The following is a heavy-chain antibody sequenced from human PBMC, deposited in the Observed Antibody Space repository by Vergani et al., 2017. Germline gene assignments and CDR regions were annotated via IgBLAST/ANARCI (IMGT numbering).Heavy chain of an antibody. CDR3: ARGYITALYYFDY. J-gene: IGHJ4*02. CDR1: GFTFSSYW. CDR2: INSDGSST. Sequence: VQLVESGGGLVQPGGSLRLSCAASGFTFSSYWMHWVRQAPGKGLVWVSRINSDGSSTSYADSVKGRFTISRDNAKNTLYLQMNSLRAEDTAVYYCARGYITALYYFDYWGQGTLVTVSS. D-gene: IGHD1-1*01. V-gene: IGHV3-74*01.